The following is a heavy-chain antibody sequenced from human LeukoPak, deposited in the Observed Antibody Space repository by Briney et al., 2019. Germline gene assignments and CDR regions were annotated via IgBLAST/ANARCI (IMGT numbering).Heavy chain of an antibody. CDR3: ARLPQWLAPDY. Sequence: SDTLSLTCALYGGSFSGYYWSWVRQPPGKGLEWIGEINHSGSTNYNPSLKSRVTISVDTSKNQFSLKLSSVTAADTAVYYCARLPQWLAPDYWGQGTLVTVSS. CDR1: GGSFSGYY. J-gene: IGHJ4*02. V-gene: IGHV4-34*01. CDR2: INHSGST. D-gene: IGHD6-19*01.